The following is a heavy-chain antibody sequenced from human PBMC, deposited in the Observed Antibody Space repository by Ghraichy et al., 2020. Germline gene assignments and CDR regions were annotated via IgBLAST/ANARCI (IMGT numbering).Heavy chain of an antibody. Sequence: GGSLRLSCAASGFTFSSYAMSWVRQAPGKGLEWVSAISGSGGSTYYADSVKGRFTISRDNSKNTLYLQMNSLRAEDTAVYYCANSPHSSSSPPDYWGQGTLVTVSS. D-gene: IGHD6-6*01. CDR2: ISGSGGST. V-gene: IGHV3-23*01. J-gene: IGHJ4*02. CDR3: ANSPHSSSSPPDY. CDR1: GFTFSSYA.